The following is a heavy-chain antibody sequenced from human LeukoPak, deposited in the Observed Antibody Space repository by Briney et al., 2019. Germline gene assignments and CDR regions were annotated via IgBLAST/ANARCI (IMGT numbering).Heavy chain of an antibody. D-gene: IGHD2-2*01. J-gene: IGHJ6*02. Sequence: GGALRLSCVASGFSISTYDMFWVRQPTGKGLEWVSVIGTAGDTYYPDSVKDRFTISRNSARNSLYLQMINQRAGDTAKYYCAKAGKEYQFHGMDVWGQGSTVTVSS. CDR2: IGTAGDT. V-gene: IGHV3-13*01. CDR3: AKAGKEYQFHGMDV. CDR1: GFSISTYD.